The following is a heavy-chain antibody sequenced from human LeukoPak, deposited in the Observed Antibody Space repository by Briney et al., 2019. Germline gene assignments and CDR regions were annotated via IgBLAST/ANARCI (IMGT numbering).Heavy chain of an antibody. CDR1: GYTFTGYY. J-gene: IGHJ4*02. V-gene: IGHV1-2*02. Sequence: ASVKVSCKASGYTFTGYYINWVRQAPGQGLECMGWINPNTGVTNHSQKFQGRVTLTRDSSISTAYMELSRLTSDDTAVYYCARAYCSSTSCFDLWGPGTLVTVSS. CDR2: INPNTGVT. D-gene: IGHD2-2*01. CDR3: ARAYCSSTSCFDL.